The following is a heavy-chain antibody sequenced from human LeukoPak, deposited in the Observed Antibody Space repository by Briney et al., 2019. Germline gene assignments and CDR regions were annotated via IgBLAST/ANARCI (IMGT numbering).Heavy chain of an antibody. Sequence: SETLSLTCTVSGGSISSYYWSWIRQPPGKGLEWIGYIYYSGSTNYNPSLKSRVTISVDTSKNQFSLKLSSVTAADTAVYYCARSGMVRGVMGAFDIWGQGTMVTVSS. D-gene: IGHD3-10*01. J-gene: IGHJ3*02. CDR3: ARSGMVRGVMGAFDI. CDR2: IYYSGST. CDR1: GGSISSYY. V-gene: IGHV4-59*01.